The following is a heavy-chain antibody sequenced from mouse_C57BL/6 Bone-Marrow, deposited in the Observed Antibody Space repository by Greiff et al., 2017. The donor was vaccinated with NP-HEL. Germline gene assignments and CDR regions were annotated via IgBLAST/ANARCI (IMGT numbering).Heavy chain of an antibody. D-gene: IGHD1-1*01. Sequence: QVQLQQPGAELVKPGASVKLSCKASGYTFTSYWMQWVKQRPGQGLEWIGELDPSDSYTNYNQKFKGKATLTVDTSSSTAYMQLSSLTSEDSAVYYCAREENYYGSSYLFAYWGQGTLVTVSA. CDR2: LDPSDSYT. J-gene: IGHJ3*01. CDR3: AREENYYGSSYLFAY. CDR1: GYTFTSYW. V-gene: IGHV1-50*01.